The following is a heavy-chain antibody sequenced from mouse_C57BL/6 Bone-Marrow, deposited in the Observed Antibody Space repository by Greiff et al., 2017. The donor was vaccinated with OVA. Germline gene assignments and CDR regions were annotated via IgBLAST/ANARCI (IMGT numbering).Heavy chain of an antibody. J-gene: IGHJ1*03. CDR1: GYTFTDYE. CDR3: TRSDYGSSPSYWYFDV. CDR2: IDPETGGT. V-gene: IGHV1-15*01. D-gene: IGHD1-1*01. Sequence: VQLQQSGAELVRPGASVTLSCKASGYTFTDYEMHWVKQTPVHGLEWIGAIDPETGGTAYNQKFKGKAILTADKSSSTAYMELRSLTSEDSAVYYCTRSDYGSSPSYWYFDVWGTETTVTVSS.